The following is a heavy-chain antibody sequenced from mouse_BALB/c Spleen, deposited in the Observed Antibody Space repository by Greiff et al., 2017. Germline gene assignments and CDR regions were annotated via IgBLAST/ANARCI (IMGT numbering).Heavy chain of an antibody. CDR2: INPGSGGT. CDR1: GYAFTNYL. J-gene: IGHJ3*01. V-gene: IGHV1-54*01. CDR3: ARSSGNYGGWFAY. D-gene: IGHD2-1*01. Sequence: QVQLQQSGAELVRPGTSVKVSCKASGYAFTNYLIEWVKQRPGQGLEWIGVINPGSGGTNYNEKFKGKATLTADKSSSTAYMQLSSLTSDDSAVYFCARSSGNYGGWFAYWGQGTLVTVSA.